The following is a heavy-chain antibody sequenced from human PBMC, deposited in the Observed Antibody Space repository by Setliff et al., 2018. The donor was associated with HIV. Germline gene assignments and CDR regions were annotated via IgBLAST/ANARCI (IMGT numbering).Heavy chain of an antibody. CDR2: FYTSGST. J-gene: IGHJ6*03. V-gene: IGHV4-61*02. CDR1: GGSITSGSYY. CDR3: ARDRGSSYYYYYYMDV. Sequence: SETLSLTCTVSGGSITSGSYYWSWIRQPAGKGLEWIGRFYTSGSTNYNPSLKSRVTISVDTSKNQFSLKLSSVTAADTAVYYCARDRGSSYYYYYYMDVWGKGTTVTVSS. D-gene: IGHD6-6*01.